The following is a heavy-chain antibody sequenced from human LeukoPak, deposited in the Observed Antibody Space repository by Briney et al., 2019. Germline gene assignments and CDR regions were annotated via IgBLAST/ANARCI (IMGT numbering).Heavy chain of an antibody. J-gene: IGHJ3*02. D-gene: IGHD6-13*01. Sequence: GGSLRLSCAASGLTFEDFGMSWVRQVPGKGLEWVSGINWSGDNTDYADSVRGRFTISRDNAKNSLFLQMNSLRAEDTAVYYCARDHSAANDAFDIWGQGTMVTVSS. V-gene: IGHV3-20*04. CDR2: INWSGDNT. CDR1: GLTFEDFG. CDR3: ARDHSAANDAFDI.